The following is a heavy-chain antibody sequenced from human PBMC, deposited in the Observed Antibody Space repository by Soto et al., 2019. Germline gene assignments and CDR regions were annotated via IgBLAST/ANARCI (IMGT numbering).Heavy chain of an antibody. CDR1: GYRFSSFW. V-gene: IGHV5-51*01. CDR2: AQPGYSDT. J-gene: IGHJ4*02. CDR3: ARHGYSSRWYPDH. D-gene: IGHD6-13*01. Sequence: EVQLVQSGAQVKKPGESLKISCQASGYRFSSFWIGWVRQMPGKGLEWMGIAQPGYSDTRYSPAFQGHVTISADESTNTAYLQWSSLRASDTAMYLGARHGYSSRWYPDHWGQGTLVTVSS.